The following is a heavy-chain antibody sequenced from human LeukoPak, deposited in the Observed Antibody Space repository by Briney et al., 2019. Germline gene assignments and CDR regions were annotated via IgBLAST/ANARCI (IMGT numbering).Heavy chain of an antibody. CDR3: ARRGYSYGSYYFDY. V-gene: IGHV5-51*01. CDR1: GSPFTSYW. Sequence: GESLKISCKGSGSPFTSYWIGWVRQLPGKGLEWMGIIYPSDSDTRYSPSFQGQVTISADKSISTAYLQWSSLKASDTAMYYCARRGYSYGSYYFDYWGQGTLVTVSS. CDR2: IYPSDSDT. J-gene: IGHJ4*02. D-gene: IGHD5-18*01.